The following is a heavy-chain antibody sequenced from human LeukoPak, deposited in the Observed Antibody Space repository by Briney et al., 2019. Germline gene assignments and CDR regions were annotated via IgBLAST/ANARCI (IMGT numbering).Heavy chain of an antibody. CDR3: VQGWRDN. Sequence: GGSLRLSCAASGFTLSNYWMSWVRQAPGKGLEWVANINQDSSEKYYVDSVKGRFTISRDNAKNSLYLQLNTLRPEDTAVYYCVQGWRDNWGQGTLVTVSS. CDR1: GFTLSNYW. J-gene: IGHJ4*02. CDR2: INQDSSEK. V-gene: IGHV3-7*01. D-gene: IGHD2-15*01.